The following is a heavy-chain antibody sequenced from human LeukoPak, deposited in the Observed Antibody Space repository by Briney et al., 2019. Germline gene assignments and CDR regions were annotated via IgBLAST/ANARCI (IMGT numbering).Heavy chain of an antibody. CDR1: GGSISSYY. CDR3: ARVVRQQLAFDY. CDR2: IYYSGST. J-gene: IGHJ4*02. V-gene: IGHV4-59*12. Sequence: PSETLSLTCTVSGGSISSYYWSWIRQPPGKGLEWIGYIYYSGSTNYNPSLKSRVTISVDRSKNQFSLKLSSVTAADTAVYYCARVVRQQLAFDYWGQGTLVTVSS. D-gene: IGHD6-13*01.